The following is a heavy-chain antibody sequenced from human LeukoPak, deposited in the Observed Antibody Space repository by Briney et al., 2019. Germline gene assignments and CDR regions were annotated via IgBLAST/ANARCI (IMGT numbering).Heavy chain of an antibody. J-gene: IGHJ4*02. CDR2: IKQDGSEK. CDR3: ARDDYYDSSGFDY. V-gene: IGHV3-7*01. D-gene: IGHD3-22*01. CDR1: GFTSSSYW. Sequence: GGSLTLSCAASGFTSSSYWMSWVRQAPGKGLEWVGNIKQDGSEKYYVDSVKGRFTISRDNAKNSLYLQMNSLRAEDTAVYYCARDDYYDSSGFDYWGQGTLVTVSS.